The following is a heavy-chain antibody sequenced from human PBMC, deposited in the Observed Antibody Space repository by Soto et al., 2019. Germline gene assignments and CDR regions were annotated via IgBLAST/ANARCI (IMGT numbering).Heavy chain of an antibody. J-gene: IGHJ4*02. D-gene: IGHD6-19*01. CDR1: GFSLSTNGVG. V-gene: IGHV2-5*02. CDR2: IYWDDDK. CDR3: ENRGSYNSAYYY. Sequence: QITLKESGPTLVKPTQTLTLTCTFSGFSLSTNGVGVGWIRQPPGKALEWLALIYWDDDKRYRPSLKSRLTITKDTAKNQVVLTMTNMDPVDTARYYCENRGSYNSAYYYWGQGTLVTVSS.